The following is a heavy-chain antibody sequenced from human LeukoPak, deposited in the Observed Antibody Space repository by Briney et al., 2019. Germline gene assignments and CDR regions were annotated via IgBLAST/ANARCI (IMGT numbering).Heavy chain of an antibody. CDR2: ISGSGGST. CDR1: GFTFSYYW. V-gene: IGHV3-23*01. D-gene: IGHD1-26*01. Sequence: GGSLRLSCTASGFTFSYYWMSWVRQAPGKRLEWVSAISGSGGSTYYADSVKGRFTISRDNSKNTLYLQMNSLRAEDTAVYYCAKVLPPWEDEYYFDYWGQGTLVTVSS. CDR3: AKVLPPWEDEYYFDY. J-gene: IGHJ4*02.